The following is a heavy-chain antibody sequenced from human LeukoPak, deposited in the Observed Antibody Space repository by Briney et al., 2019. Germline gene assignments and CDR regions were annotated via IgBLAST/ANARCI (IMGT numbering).Heavy chain of an antibody. J-gene: IGHJ3*02. D-gene: IGHD3-22*01. CDR2: ISSSSSTI. Sequence: GGSLRLSCAASGFTFSSYSMNWVRQAPGKGLEWVSYISSSSSTIYYADSVKGRFTISRDNAKNSLYLQMNSLRAEDTAVYYCARDMYYDSGGPYRGGNAFDIWGQGTMVTVSS. CDR1: GFTFSSYS. V-gene: IGHV3-48*04. CDR3: ARDMYYDSGGPYRGGNAFDI.